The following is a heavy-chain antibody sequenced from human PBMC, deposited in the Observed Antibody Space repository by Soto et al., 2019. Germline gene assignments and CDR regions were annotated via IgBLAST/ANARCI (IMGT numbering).Heavy chain of an antibody. V-gene: IGHV1-69*13. Sequence: SVKVSCKASGGTFSSYAISWVRQAPGQGLGWMGGIIPIFGTANYAQKFQGRVTITADESTSTAYMELSSLRSEDTAVYYCARARYPPEYSSSLNYFDYWGQGTLVTVSS. D-gene: IGHD6-6*01. CDR1: GGTFSSYA. CDR2: IIPIFGTA. J-gene: IGHJ4*02. CDR3: ARARYPPEYSSSLNYFDY.